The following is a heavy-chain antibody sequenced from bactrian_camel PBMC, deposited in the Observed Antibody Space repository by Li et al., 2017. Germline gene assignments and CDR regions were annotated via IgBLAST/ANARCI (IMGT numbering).Heavy chain of an antibody. D-gene: IGHD4*01. Sequence: HVQLVESGGGLVQPGGSLRLSCAASGFTFSNYAMSWVRQAPGKGLERLSNIYSDGRSTYYAGSVKGRFTISRDNAKNTLYLQMDSLTPEDTAVYFCAPPRAREPFGATNRRDAPFGYWGQGTQVTVS. J-gene: IGHJ6*01. CDR2: IYSDGRST. V-gene: IGHV3S6*01. CDR1: GFTFSNYA. CDR3: APPRAREPFGATNRRDAPFGY.